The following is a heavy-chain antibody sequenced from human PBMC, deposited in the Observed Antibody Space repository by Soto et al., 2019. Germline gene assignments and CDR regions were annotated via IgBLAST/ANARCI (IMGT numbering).Heavy chain of an antibody. CDR2: SRNKANGYST. CDR1: GFTFSDHY. CDR3: ARDSRAVAGFDS. J-gene: IGHJ4*02. D-gene: IGHD6-19*01. Sequence: GGSLRLSCAASGFTFSDHYMDWVRQAPGKGLEWVGRSRNKANGYSTEYAASVKGRFTVSRDESKNSLYLQMDSLKIEDTAVYYCARDSRAVAGFDSWGQGTLVTASS. V-gene: IGHV3-72*01.